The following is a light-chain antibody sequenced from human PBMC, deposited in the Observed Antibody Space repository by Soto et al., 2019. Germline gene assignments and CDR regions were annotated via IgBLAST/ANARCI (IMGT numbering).Light chain of an antibody. CDR1: QSISTW. CDR2: DTS. V-gene: IGKV1-5*01. Sequence: DNQMTQSPSTLSASVGDRSTITCRASQSISTWLAWYQQKPGKAPKLLIYDTSTLKSGAPSRFSGSGSGTEFTLTISSLQPDDFATYYCQQYENYPLTFGGGTKVEIK. CDR3: QQYENYPLT. J-gene: IGKJ4*01.